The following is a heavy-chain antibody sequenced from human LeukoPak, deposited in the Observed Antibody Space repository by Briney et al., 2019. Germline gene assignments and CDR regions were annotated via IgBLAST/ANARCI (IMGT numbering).Heavy chain of an antibody. CDR3: ARDSMAAALDY. CDR1: GFIFSSYA. J-gene: IGHJ4*02. D-gene: IGHD6-13*01. V-gene: IGHV3-48*04. Sequence: PGRSLRLSCGASGFIFSSYAVHWVRQAPGKGLEWVSYISSSGSTIYYADSVKGRFTISRDNAKNSLYLQMNSLRAEATAVYYCARDSMAAALDYWGQGTLVTVSS. CDR2: ISSSGSTI.